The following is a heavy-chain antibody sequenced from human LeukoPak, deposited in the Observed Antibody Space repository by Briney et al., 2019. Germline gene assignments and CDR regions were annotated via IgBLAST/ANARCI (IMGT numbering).Heavy chain of an antibody. Sequence: GGSLRLSCAASGFIFSSYGMSWVRQAPGKGLEWVSVISGSGGSTYYADSVKGRFTISRDNSKNTLYLQMNSLRAEDTALYYCAKCPYSSSWEYFDYWGQGTLVTVSS. D-gene: IGHD6-13*01. CDR1: GFIFSSYG. J-gene: IGHJ4*02. CDR3: AKCPYSSSWEYFDY. CDR2: ISGSGGST. V-gene: IGHV3-23*01.